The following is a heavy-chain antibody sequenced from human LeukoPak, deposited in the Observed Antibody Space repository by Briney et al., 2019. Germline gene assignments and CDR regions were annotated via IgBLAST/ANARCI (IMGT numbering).Heavy chain of an antibody. Sequence: SETLSLTCTVSGGSISSYYWSWIRQPPGKGLEWSGYIYYSGSTNYNPSLRSRVTITVDTSKNQFSLRLTSVTAADTAVYFCARQSGNYFIDYFDYWGQGTLVTVSS. CDR2: IYYSGST. D-gene: IGHD3-22*01. J-gene: IGHJ4*02. CDR1: GGSISSYY. V-gene: IGHV4-59*08. CDR3: ARQSGNYFIDYFDY.